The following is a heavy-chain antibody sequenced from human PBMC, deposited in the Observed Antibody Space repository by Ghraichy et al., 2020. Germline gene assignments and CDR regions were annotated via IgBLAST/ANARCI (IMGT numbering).Heavy chain of an antibody. CDR1: GGSISSGGYY. CDR2: IYYSGST. D-gene: IGHD6-13*01. Sequence: SETLSLTCTVSGGSISSGGYYWSWIRQHPGKGLEWIGYIYYSGSTYYNPSLKSRVTISVDTSKNQFSLKLSSVTAADTAVYYCARDQDSTPFDYWGQGTLVTVSS. V-gene: IGHV4-31*03. J-gene: IGHJ4*02. CDR3: ARDQDSTPFDY.